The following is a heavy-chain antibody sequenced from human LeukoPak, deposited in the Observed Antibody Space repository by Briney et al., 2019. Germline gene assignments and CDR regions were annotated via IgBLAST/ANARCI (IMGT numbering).Heavy chain of an antibody. CDR3: ARMGVLAVAR. D-gene: IGHD6-19*01. V-gene: IGHV3-23*01. J-gene: IGHJ4*02. Sequence: GGSLRLSCAASGFIFSSYAMSWVRQAPGKGLEWVSGISGTGGTIYYADSVRGRFTISRDNSRNTLYLQMNSLRAEDTAVYYCARMGVLAVARWGQGTLVTVSS. CDR1: GFIFSSYA. CDR2: ISGTGGTI.